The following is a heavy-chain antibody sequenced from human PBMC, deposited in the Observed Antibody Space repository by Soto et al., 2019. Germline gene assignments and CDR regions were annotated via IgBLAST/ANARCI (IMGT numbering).Heavy chain of an antibody. CDR3: AIGNGGNSVGYYGNYLGY. Sequence: SETLSLTCAVYGGSFSGYYWSWIRQPPGKGLEWIGEINHSGSTNYNPSLQSRVTISVYTSKNQFSLKLSSVTAADTAVYYCAIGNGGNSVGYYGNYLGYWGQGTLVTVSS. CDR2: INHSGST. V-gene: IGHV4-34*01. CDR1: GGSFSGYY. J-gene: IGHJ4*02. D-gene: IGHD4-17*01.